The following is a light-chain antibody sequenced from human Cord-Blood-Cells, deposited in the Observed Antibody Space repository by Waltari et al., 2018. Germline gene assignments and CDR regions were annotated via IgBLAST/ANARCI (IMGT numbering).Light chain of an antibody. CDR1: QSVSSSY. CDR3: QQYGSSRTWT. V-gene: IGKV3-20*01. Sequence: EIVLTQSPGTLSLSPGERATLSCRASQSVSSSYLDWYQQKPGQAPRLLIYGASSRATGIPDRFSGSGSGTDFTLTISRLEPEDFAVYYCQQYGSSRTWTFGQGTKVEIK. J-gene: IGKJ1*01. CDR2: GAS.